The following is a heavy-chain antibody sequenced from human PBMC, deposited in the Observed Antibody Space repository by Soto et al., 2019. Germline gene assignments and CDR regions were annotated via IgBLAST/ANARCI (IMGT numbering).Heavy chain of an antibody. CDR3: ARGRIEPKRVVVAATRCWFDP. J-gene: IGHJ5*02. CDR1: CGSFSGYY. V-gene: IGHV4-34*01. D-gene: IGHD2-15*01. Sequence: PSETLSLTCAVYCGSFSGYYWSWIRQPPGKGLEWIGEINHSGSTNYNPSLKSRVTISVDTSKNQFSLKLSSVTAADTAVYYCARGRIEPKRVVVAATRCWFDPWGQGTLVTVSS. CDR2: INHSGST.